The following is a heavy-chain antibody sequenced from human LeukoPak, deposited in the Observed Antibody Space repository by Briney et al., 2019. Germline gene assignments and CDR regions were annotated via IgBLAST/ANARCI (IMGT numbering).Heavy chain of an antibody. CDR2: ISGSGGST. V-gene: IGHV3-23*01. J-gene: IGHJ4*02. CDR3: ARTKPQQFDILS. Sequence: GGTLRLSCAASGFTFSSYDMNWVRQAPGKGLEWVSGISGSGGSTYSVDSVKGRFTVSRDNPKNTLYLQMNSLRAEDTAVYYCARTKPQQFDILSWGQGTLVTVSS. D-gene: IGHD3-9*01. CDR1: GFTFSSYD.